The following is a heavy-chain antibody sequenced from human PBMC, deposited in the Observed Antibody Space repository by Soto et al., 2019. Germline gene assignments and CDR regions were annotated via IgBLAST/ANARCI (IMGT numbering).Heavy chain of an antibody. V-gene: IGHV5-51*01. CDR2: IYAADSDT. CDR3: ARLQITVAGAIDY. J-gene: IGHJ4*02. Sequence: GESLKISCKGSGYTFSSYWIAWVRQMPGKGLECMGIIYAADSDTRYSPSFQGQVTISVDKSISTAYLQWSSLKASDSAIYYCARLQITVAGAIDYWGQGTLVTGSS. CDR1: GYTFSSYW. D-gene: IGHD6-19*01.